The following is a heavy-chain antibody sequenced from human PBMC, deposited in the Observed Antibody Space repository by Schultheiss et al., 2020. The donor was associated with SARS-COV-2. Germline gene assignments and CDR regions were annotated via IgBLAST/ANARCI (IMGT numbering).Heavy chain of an antibody. CDR1: GGSFSGYY. Sequence: SETLSLTCAVYGGSFSGYYWSWIRQPPGKGLEWIGYIYYSGSTNYNPSLKSRVTISVDTSKNQFSLKLSSVTAADTAVYYCARETGVACDYWGQGTLVTVSS. CDR3: ARETGVACDY. CDR2: IYYSGST. J-gene: IGHJ4*02. V-gene: IGHV4-59*12. D-gene: IGHD2-15*01.